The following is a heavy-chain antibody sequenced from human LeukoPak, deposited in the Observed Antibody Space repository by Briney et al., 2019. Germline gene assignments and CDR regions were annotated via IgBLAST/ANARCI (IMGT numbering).Heavy chain of an antibody. J-gene: IGHJ5*02. D-gene: IGHD5-18*01. CDR2: FNSNTGNP. CDR1: GYTFTSYA. Sequence: ASVNVSCKSSGYTFTSYAMNLVRLAPGQGLELMGLFNSNTGNPKYAQAFSVRFVFSFDTSVCTTYLQLRSVNAGDTAVYYCARGFERRGYSYENWFDTWGQGTLVTVSS. V-gene: IGHV7-4-1*02. CDR3: ARGFERRGYSYENWFDT.